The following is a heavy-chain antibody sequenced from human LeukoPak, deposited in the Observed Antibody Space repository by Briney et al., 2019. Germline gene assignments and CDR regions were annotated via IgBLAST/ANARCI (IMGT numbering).Heavy chain of an antibody. Sequence: SETLSLTCAVYGGSFSGYYWSWIRQPPGKGLEWIGEINHSGSTNYNPSLKSRVTISVDTSKNQFSLKLSSVTAADTAVYYCARGLYSGYDYFDYWGQGTLVTVSS. CDR1: GGSFSGYY. CDR2: INHSGST. J-gene: IGHJ4*02. D-gene: IGHD5-12*01. V-gene: IGHV4-34*01. CDR3: ARGLYSGYDYFDY.